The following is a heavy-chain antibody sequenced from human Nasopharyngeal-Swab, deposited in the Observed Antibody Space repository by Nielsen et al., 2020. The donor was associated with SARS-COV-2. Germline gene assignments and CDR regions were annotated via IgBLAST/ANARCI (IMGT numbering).Heavy chain of an antibody. CDR2: IKQDGSEK. V-gene: IGHV3-7*05. CDR1: GFTFSSYW. J-gene: IGHJ6*03. CDR3: AKDGGYSYGSYYYYYMDV. D-gene: IGHD5-18*01. Sequence: GESLKISCAASGFTFSSYWMSWVRQAPGKGLEWVANIKQDGSEKYYVDSVKGRFTISRDNAKNSLYLQMNSLRAEDTALYYCAKDGGYSYGSYYYYYMDVWGKGTTVTVSS.